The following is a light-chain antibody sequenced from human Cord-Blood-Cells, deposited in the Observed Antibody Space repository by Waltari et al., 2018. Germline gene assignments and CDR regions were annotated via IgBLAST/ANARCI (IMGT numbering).Light chain of an antibody. J-gene: IGKJ4*01. CDR1: QSISSW. CDR2: KAS. V-gene: IGKV1-5*03. Sequence: DIQMTQSPSTLSASVGDRVTITCRARQSISSWLAWYQQKPGKATKLLIYKASSLESGFPSRFSGSGSGTEFTLTISSLQPDDFATYYCQQYNSYSNTFGGGTKVEIK. CDR3: QQYNSYSNT.